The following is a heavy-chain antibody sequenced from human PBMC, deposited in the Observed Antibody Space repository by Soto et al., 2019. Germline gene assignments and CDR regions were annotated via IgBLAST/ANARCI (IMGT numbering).Heavy chain of an antibody. CDR2: IYWNDDK. V-gene: IGHV2-5*01. D-gene: IGHD3-22*01. CDR1: GFSLSTSGVG. Sequence: SGPTLVNPTQTLTLTCTFSGFSLSTSGVGVGWIRQPPGKALEWLALIYWNDDKRYSPSLKSRLTITKDTSKNQVVLTMTNMDPVDTATYYCAHTQSYYYDSSGYYYFDYWGQGTLVTVSS. CDR3: AHTQSYYYDSSGYYYFDY. J-gene: IGHJ4*02.